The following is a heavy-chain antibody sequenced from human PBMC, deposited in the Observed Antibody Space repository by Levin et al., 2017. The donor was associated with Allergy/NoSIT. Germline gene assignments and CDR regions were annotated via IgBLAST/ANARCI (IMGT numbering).Heavy chain of an antibody. D-gene: IGHD6-19*01. J-gene: IGHJ4*02. CDR2: ISHELIFP. CDR1: GFTFSSYA. V-gene: IGHV3-30-3*01. CDR3: ANLYSSGWTGFDY. Sequence: PGGSLRLSCAVSGFTFSSYAMHWVRQAPGKGLEWVAVISHELIFPSSSSPFPFRFIISRDNSKNTLYLQMNSLRAEDTAVYYCANLYSSGWTGFDYWGQGTLVTVSS.